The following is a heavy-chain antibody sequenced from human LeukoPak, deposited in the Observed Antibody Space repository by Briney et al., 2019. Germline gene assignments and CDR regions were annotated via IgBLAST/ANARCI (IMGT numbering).Heavy chain of an antibody. V-gene: IGHV1-2*02. CDR3: ATGLTKLLVAFDI. Sequence: ASVKVSCKASGYTFTGYYMHWVRQAPGQALEWMGWINPNSGGTNYAQRFQGRVTMTRDTPISTAYMELSRLRSDDTAVYYCATGLTKLLVAFDIWGQGTMVTVSS. D-gene: IGHD2/OR15-2a*01. CDR1: GYTFTGYY. CDR2: INPNSGGT. J-gene: IGHJ3*02.